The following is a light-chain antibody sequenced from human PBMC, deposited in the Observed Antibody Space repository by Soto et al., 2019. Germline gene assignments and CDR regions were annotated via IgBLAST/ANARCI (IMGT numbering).Light chain of an antibody. CDR3: QQYYSTPPLYT. CDR2: WAS. V-gene: IGKV4-1*01. Sequence: DIVMTQSPDSLAVSLGERATINCKSSQSVLYSSNNKNYLAWYQQKPGHPPKLPIYWASTRESGVPDRFSGSGSGTDFTLTISSLQAEDVAVYYCQQYYSTPPLYTFGQGTKLEIK. J-gene: IGKJ2*01. CDR1: QSVLYSSNNKNY.